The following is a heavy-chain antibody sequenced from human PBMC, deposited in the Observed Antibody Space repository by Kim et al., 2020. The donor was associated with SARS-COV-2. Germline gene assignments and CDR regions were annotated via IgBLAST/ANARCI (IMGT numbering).Heavy chain of an antibody. D-gene: IGHD2-15*01. CDR1: GGSISSSSYY. CDR2: IYYSGST. CDR3: ARRVAGYCSGGSYYVWFGP. V-gene: IGHV4-39*01. J-gene: IGHJ5*02. Sequence: SETLSLTCTVSGGSISSSSYYWGWIRQPPGKGLEWIGSIYYSGSTYYNPSLKSRVTISVDTSKNQFSLKLSSVTAADTAVYYCARRVAGYCSGGSYYVWFGPWGQGTLVTVSS.